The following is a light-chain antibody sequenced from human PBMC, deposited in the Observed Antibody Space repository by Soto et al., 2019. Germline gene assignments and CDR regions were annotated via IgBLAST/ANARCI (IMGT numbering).Light chain of an antibody. V-gene: IGKV3-15*01. J-gene: IGKJ1*01. CDR2: DAS. CDR3: QQYNNWPPWT. CDR1: QSVSSN. Sequence: EIVMTQSPVTLSVSPGERTTLSCRASQSVSSNLAWYQQKPGQAPRLLIYDASTRATGIPDRFSGSGSETEFTLTISSLQSEDYAIYYCQQYNNWPPWTFGQGTKVDIK.